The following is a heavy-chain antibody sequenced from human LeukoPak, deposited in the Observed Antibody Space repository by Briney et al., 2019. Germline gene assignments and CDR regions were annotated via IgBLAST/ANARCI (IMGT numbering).Heavy chain of an antibody. Sequence: PGGSLRLSCAASGFSVSIKYMNWVRQAPGKGLEWVSAISGSGSSTYYADSVRGRFTISRDNSKNTLYLQMNSLGAEDTAVYYCARTATSSGYYYFDYWGQGTLVTVSS. V-gene: IGHV3-23*01. CDR3: ARTATSSGYYYFDY. D-gene: IGHD3-22*01. CDR1: GFSVSIKY. CDR2: ISGSGSST. J-gene: IGHJ4*02.